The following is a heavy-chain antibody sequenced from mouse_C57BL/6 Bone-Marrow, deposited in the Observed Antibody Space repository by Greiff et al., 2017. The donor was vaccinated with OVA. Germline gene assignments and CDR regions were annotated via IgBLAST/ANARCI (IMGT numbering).Heavy chain of an antibody. V-gene: IGHV1-4*01. CDR1: GYTFTSYT. CDR3: ASRYFDV. J-gene: IGHJ1*03. Sequence: QVHVKQSGAELARPGASVKMSCKASGYTFTSYTMHWVKQRPGQGLEWIGYINPSSGYTKYNQKFKDKATLTADKSSSTAYMQLSSLTSEDSAVYYCASRYFDVWGTGTTVTVSS. CDR2: INPSSGYT.